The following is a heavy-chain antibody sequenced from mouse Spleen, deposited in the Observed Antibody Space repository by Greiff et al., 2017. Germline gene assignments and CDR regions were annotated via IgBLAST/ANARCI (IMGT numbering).Heavy chain of an antibody. J-gene: IGHJ4*01. Sequence: EVMLVESGGGLVKPGGSLKLSCAASGFTFSSYTMSWVRQTPAKRLEWVATISSGGGNTYYPDSVKGRFTISRDNARNTLYLQMSSLRSEDTAMYYCARHGGKKPRGAMDYWGQGTSVTVSS. CDR1: GFTFSSYT. CDR3: ARHGGKKPRGAMDY. CDR2: ISSGGGNT. V-gene: IGHV5-9*01.